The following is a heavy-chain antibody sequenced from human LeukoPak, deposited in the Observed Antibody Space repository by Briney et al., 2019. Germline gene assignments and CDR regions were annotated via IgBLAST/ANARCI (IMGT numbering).Heavy chain of an antibody. CDR3: ARDILTGYNWFDP. D-gene: IGHD3-9*01. Sequence: VKDSPKVSEHTLAADCISWGSQDPGQRIEWIGRISTDSGYTNYAQKLQGRVTMTTDTSTSTVYMEPRTLRSDDTAVYYCARDILTGYNWFDPWGQGTLVTVSS. V-gene: IGHV1-18*01. CDR1: EHTLAADC. CDR2: ISTDSGYT. J-gene: IGHJ5*02.